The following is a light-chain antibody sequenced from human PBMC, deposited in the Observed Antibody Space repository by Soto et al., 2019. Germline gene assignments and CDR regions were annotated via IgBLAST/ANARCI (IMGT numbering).Light chain of an antibody. CDR3: CSYASSSPHYA. CDR2: EGS. J-gene: IGLJ1*01. CDR1: SSDVGSYNL. V-gene: IGLV2-23*01. Sequence: QSALTQPASVSGSPGQSITISCTGTSSDVGSYNLVSWYQQHPGKAPKLMIYEGSKRPSGVSNRFSGSKSGNTASLTISGLQAEVEADYYCCSYASSSPHYAFGTGPKVTVL.